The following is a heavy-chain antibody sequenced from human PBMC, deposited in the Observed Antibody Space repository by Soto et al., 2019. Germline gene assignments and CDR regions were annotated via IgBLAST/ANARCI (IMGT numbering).Heavy chain of an antibody. V-gene: IGHV4-30-4*01. Sequence: LSLTCTVSGDSISRGDYFWSWIRQPPGKGLEWIGYIYYRGSTYYNPSLQSRVSISVDTSRTQFSLKLSSVTAADTAVYYCARMSWHHYGMDVWGQGTTVTVSS. J-gene: IGHJ6*02. CDR1: GDSISRGDYF. CDR3: ARMSWHHYGMDV. CDR2: IYYRGST.